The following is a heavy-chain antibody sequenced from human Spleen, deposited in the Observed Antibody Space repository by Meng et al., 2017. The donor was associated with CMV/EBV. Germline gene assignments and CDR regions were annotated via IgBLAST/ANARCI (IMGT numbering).Heavy chain of an antibody. Sequence: GGSLRLSCAASGFTFSSSSMNWVRQAPGKGLEWVSSITGSYSYIYYADSVKGRFTISRDNAKNSLNLQMNSLRAEDTAVYYCLAVAGTDYYYYGMDVWGQGTTVTVSS. CDR2: ITGSYSYI. V-gene: IGHV3-21*01. CDR1: GFTFSSSS. J-gene: IGHJ6*02. D-gene: IGHD6-19*01. CDR3: LAVAGTDYYYYGMDV.